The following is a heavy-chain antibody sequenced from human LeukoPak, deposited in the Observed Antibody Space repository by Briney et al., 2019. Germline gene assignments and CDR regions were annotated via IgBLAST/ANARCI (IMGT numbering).Heavy chain of an antibody. D-gene: IGHD1-1*01. Sequence: SETLSLTCTVSGYSITTGHYWGWIRQPPGRGLEWIGSIYHGETTYYNPSLKARLTISLDTSKNQFSLKLSSVTAADTAVYYCASNWSDFDYWGQGILVTVSS. CDR1: GYSITTGHY. V-gene: IGHV4-38-2*02. CDR2: IYHGETT. CDR3: ASNWSDFDY. J-gene: IGHJ4*02.